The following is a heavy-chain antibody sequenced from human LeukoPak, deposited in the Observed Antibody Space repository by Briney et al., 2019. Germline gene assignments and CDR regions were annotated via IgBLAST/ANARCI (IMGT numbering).Heavy chain of an antibody. CDR3: ARGYSWCGYFAMDV. CDR1: GGPINSYY. J-gene: IGHJ6*03. Sequence: PSETLSLTCTVSGGPINSYYWSWIRQPPGKGLEWIGYIYYSGSTNYNPSLKSRVTMSVDTSKNQFSLKLSSVTAADTAVYYCARGYSWCGYFAMDVCGKGTTVTVSS. V-gene: IGHV4-59*01. D-gene: IGHD3-3*01. CDR2: IYYSGST.